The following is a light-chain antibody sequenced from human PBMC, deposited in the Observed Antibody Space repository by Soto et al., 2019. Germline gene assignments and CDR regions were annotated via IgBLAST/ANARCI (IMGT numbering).Light chain of an antibody. CDR3: QQYSKCPPS. CDR1: QNVNNN. CDR2: GVS. Sequence: EIVMTQSPVTLSMSPGERAALSCRASQNVNNNLAWYQQKPGQAPRLLIYGVSAMGTGVPARFSGSGSGTEFTFAIGSLQSEDFAVYFGQQYSKCPPSFGRGIELEIK. J-gene: IGKJ5*01. V-gene: IGKV3-15*01.